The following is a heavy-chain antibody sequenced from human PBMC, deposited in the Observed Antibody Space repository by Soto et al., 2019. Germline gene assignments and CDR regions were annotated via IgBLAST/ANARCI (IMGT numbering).Heavy chain of an antibody. CDR3: ARGLILWFGELSRRGGYYYYMDV. CDR2: IKDSGNI. V-gene: IGHV4-34*01. Sequence: QVQLQQWGAGQLKPSETLALTCAVYGGSFSGYQLTWIRQTPGKGLECIGEIKDSGNINYNPSLKSRVTILVDTAKKQISLKLSSVTAADTAVYYCARGLILWFGELSRRGGYYYYMDVWGKGTSVTVSS. J-gene: IGHJ6*03. D-gene: IGHD3-10*01. CDR1: GGSFSGYQ.